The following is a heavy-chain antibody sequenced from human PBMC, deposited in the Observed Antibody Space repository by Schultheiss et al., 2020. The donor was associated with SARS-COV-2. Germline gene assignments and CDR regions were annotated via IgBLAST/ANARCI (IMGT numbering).Heavy chain of an antibody. Sequence: GGXLRLSCVASGFTFSSYAMSWVRQAPGKGLEWMAIIAYDGSNKNYADSVRGRFTISRDNSKNTVYLQMNSLRFEDTAVYYCAASGEWLAEFDYWGQGTLVTVSS. CDR1: GFTFSSYA. CDR3: AASGEWLAEFDY. CDR2: IAYDGSNK. J-gene: IGHJ4*02. D-gene: IGHD6-19*01. V-gene: IGHV3-30*03.